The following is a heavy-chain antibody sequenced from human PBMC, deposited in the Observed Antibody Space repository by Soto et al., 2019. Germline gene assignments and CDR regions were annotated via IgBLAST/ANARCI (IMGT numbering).Heavy chain of an antibody. V-gene: IGHV3-48*02. CDR3: TVGVYDFWSGTAQFGY. J-gene: IGHJ4*02. CDR1: GFAFSSYS. D-gene: IGHD3-3*01. Sequence: EVQLVESGGGLVQPGGSLRLSCAASGFAFSSYSMNWVRQAPGNGLEWVSYISSSSSTIYYADSVKGRFTISRDNAKNSLYLQMNSLRDEDTAVYYCTVGVYDFWSGTAQFGYWGQGTLVTVSS. CDR2: ISSSSSTI.